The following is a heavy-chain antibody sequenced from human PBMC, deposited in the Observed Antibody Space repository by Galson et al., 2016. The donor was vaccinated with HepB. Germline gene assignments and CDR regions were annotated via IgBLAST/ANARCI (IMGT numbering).Heavy chain of an antibody. D-gene: IGHD2-21*02. CDR3: ATTYCGGDCYHVYAFDF. V-gene: IGHV4-59*03. CDR2: THSSGST. J-gene: IGHJ3*01. CDR1: GDSISKYY. Sequence: SETLSLTCTVSGDSISKYYCSWIRQPPGKALAWIGYTHSSGSTDYNSSLKSRITMSVDTSKNQFSLKLSSVTAADTALNYCATTYCGGDCYHVYAFDFWGRGTMVTVSS.